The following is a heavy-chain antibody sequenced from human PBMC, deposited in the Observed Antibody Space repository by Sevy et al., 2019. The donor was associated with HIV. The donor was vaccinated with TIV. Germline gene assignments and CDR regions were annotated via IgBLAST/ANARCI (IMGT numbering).Heavy chain of an antibody. CDR2: IYYSGST. CDR1: GGSISSSSYY. Sequence: SETLSLTCTVSGGSISSSSYYWGWIRQPPGKGLEWIGSIYYSGSTYYNPSLKSRVTISVDTSKNQFSLKLSSVTAADTAVYYCAREAGGYDYDYGMDVWGQGTTVTVSS. V-gene: IGHV4-39*02. CDR3: AREAGGYDYDYGMDV. J-gene: IGHJ6*02. D-gene: IGHD5-12*01.